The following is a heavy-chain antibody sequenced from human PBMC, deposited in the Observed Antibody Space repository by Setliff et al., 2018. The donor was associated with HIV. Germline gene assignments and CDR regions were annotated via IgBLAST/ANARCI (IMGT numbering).Heavy chain of an antibody. V-gene: IGHV4-34*01. D-gene: IGHD3-10*01. CDR2: INHSGST. CDR3: ARRRGYYYYGMDV. Sequence: SETLSLTCAVYGGSFSGYYWSWIRQPPGKGLEWIGEINHSGSTNYNPSLKSRVTISVDTSKNQFSLKLSSVTAADTAVYYCARRRGYYYYGMDVWGQGTTVTVSS. CDR1: GGSFSGYY. J-gene: IGHJ6*02.